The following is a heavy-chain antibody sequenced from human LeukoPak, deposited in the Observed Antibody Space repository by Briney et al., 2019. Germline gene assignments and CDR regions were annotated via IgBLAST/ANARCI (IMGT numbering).Heavy chain of an antibody. D-gene: IGHD1-26*01. CDR1: GFTFNNYA. J-gene: IGHJ4*02. Sequence: TGGSLRLSCAASGFTFNNYAMTWVRQAPGKGLEWVSSISASGVMTYYADSVKGRFTVSRDNSKNNLYLQMSRLTAADTAVYYCAKDRSVGTYYTFDHWGRGTLVTVSS. CDR2: ISASGVMT. V-gene: IGHV3-23*01. CDR3: AKDRSVGTYYTFDH.